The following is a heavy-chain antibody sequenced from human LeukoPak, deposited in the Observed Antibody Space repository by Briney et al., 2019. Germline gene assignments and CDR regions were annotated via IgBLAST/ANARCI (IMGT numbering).Heavy chain of an antibody. J-gene: IGHJ4*02. CDR3: AKGTRITYYYDSSGYPYYFDY. D-gene: IGHD3-22*01. Sequence: GGSLRLSCAASGFTFSSYAMGWVRQAPGKGLEWVSAISGSGGSTYYADSVKGRFTISRDNSKNTLYLQMNSLRAEDTAVYYCAKGTRITYYYDSSGYPYYFDYWGQGTLVTVSS. CDR1: GFTFSSYA. V-gene: IGHV3-23*01. CDR2: ISGSGGST.